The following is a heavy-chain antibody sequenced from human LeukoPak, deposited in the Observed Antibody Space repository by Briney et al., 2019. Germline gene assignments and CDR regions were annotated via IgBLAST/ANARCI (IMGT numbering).Heavy chain of an antibody. CDR1: GFTVNSNY. CDR2: LYNTGNT. Sequence: GGSLRLSCAASGFTVNSNYLSWVRQAPGKGLEWVSTLYNTGNTYYADSVKGRFSISRDNSKNTLFLQMNGLRAEDTAVYYCARLTPAAGRLYFVDWGPGTLVTVSS. D-gene: IGHD6-13*01. J-gene: IGHJ4*02. CDR3: ARLTPAAGRLYFVD. V-gene: IGHV3-53*01.